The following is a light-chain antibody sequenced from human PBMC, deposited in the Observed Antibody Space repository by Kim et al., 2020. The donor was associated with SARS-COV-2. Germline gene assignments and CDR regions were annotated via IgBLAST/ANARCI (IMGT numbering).Light chain of an antibody. J-gene: IGKJ1*01. CDR3: QQYGASPQT. Sequence: PGERPTLSCRASQSVGGSYSAWYQQKPGQAPTLLIYDASSRAIGVPDRFSGSGSGTDFTLTISRLEPEDFAVYYCQQYGASPQTFGQGTKVDIK. V-gene: IGKV3-20*01. CDR2: DAS. CDR1: QSVGGSY.